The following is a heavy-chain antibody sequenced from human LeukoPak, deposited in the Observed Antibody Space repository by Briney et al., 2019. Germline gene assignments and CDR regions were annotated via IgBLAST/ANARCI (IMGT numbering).Heavy chain of an antibody. CDR2: IYWDDDK. J-gene: IGHJ4*02. CDR3: AHGSSDYDFWSGYYCYFDC. Sequence: SGPTLVNPTQTLTLTCTFSGFSLSTSGVGVGWIRQPPEKALEWLALIYWDDDKRYSPSLKSRLTITKDTSKNQVVLTMTNMDPVDTATYYCAHGSSDYDFWSGYYCYFDCWGQGTLVTVSS. D-gene: IGHD3-3*01. CDR1: GFSLSTSGVG. V-gene: IGHV2-5*02.